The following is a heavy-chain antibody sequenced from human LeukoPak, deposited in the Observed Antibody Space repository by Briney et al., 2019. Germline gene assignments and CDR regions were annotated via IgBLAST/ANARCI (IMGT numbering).Heavy chain of an antibody. J-gene: IGHJ5*02. Sequence: ASVKVSCKASGYTFTGYYMHWVRQAPGQGLEWMGWINPNSGGTNYAQKFQGRVTMTRDTSISTAYMELSRLRSDDTAVYYCARDLGPAATGDNWFDPWGRGTLVTVSS. V-gene: IGHV1-2*02. CDR3: ARDLGPAATGDNWFDP. CDR1: GYTFTGYY. CDR2: INPNSGGT. D-gene: IGHD2-15*01.